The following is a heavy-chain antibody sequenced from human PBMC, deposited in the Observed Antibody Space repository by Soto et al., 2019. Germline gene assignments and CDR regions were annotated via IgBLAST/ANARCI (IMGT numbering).Heavy chain of an antibody. D-gene: IGHD3-16*02. Sequence: SETLSLTCAVYGGSFSGYYWSWIRQPPGRGLEWIGEINHSGSTNYNPSLKSRVTISVDTSKNQFSLKLSSVTAADTAVYYCARGKLSDYVWGSYRYHFDYWGQGTVVTVSS. V-gene: IGHV4-34*01. CDR3: ARGKLSDYVWGSYRYHFDY. CDR2: INHSGST. CDR1: GGSFSGYY. J-gene: IGHJ4*02.